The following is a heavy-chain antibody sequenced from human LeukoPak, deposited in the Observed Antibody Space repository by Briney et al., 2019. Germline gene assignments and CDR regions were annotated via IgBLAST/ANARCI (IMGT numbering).Heavy chain of an antibody. V-gene: IGHV3-7*01. J-gene: IGHJ4*02. Sequence: PGGSLRLSCAASGFTFSTYWMSWVRQAPGEGLEWVANIKEDGSEKYYVDSVKGRFTISRDNAKNSLYVQMISLRAEDTAVYYCARAAWFGDISFFDYWGQGTLVTVSS. CDR1: GFTFSTYW. CDR3: ARAAWFGDISFFDY. D-gene: IGHD3-10*01. CDR2: IKEDGSEK.